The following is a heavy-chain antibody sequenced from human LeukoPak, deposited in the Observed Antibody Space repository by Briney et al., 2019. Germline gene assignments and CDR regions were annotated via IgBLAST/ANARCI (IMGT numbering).Heavy chain of an antibody. CDR1: GGTFSSYA. Sequence: SVKPSCKASGGTFSSYAISWVRQAPGQGLEWMGRIIPILGIANYAQKFQGRVTITADKSTSTAYMELSSLRSEDTAVYYCAREDGVVPAAPTNWFDPWGKGTLITVSS. CDR3: AREDGVVPAAPTNWFDP. CDR2: IIPILGIA. V-gene: IGHV1-69*04. J-gene: IGHJ5*02. D-gene: IGHD2-2*01.